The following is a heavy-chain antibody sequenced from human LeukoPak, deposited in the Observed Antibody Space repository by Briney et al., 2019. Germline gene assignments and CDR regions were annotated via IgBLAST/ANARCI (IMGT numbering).Heavy chain of an antibody. CDR2: ISYDGSNK. J-gene: IGHJ5*02. V-gene: IGHV3-30-3*01. CDR1: GFTFSSYA. D-gene: IGHD2-15*01. CDR3: ARAGRYCSGGSCYKNWFDP. Sequence: GGPLRLSCAASGFTFSSYAMHWVRQAPGKGLEWVAVISYDGSNKYYADSVKGRFTISRDNSKNTLYLQMNSLRAEDTAVYYCARAGRYCSGGSCYKNWFDPWGQGTLVTVSS.